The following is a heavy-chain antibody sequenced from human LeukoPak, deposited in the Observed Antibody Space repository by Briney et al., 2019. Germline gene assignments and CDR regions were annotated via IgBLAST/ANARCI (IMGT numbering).Heavy chain of an antibody. Sequence: PGGSLRPSCAASGFIFSSYAMSWVRQAPGKGLEWVSVVSGSGGSTYYADSVKGRFTISRDNSKNTVYLQMNSLRAEDTAVYYCAKDRTIFGVVNWFDPWGQGTLVTVSS. V-gene: IGHV3-23*01. CDR1: GFIFSSYA. CDR3: AKDRTIFGVVNWFDP. J-gene: IGHJ5*02. CDR2: VSGSGGST. D-gene: IGHD3-3*01.